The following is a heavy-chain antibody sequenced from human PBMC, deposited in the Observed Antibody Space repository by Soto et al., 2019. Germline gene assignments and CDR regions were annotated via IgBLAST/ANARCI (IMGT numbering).Heavy chain of an antibody. V-gene: IGHV4-59*08. CDR1: GGSISDYY. J-gene: IGHJ4*02. CDR2: VYYSGST. Sequence: QVQLQESGPGLVKPSETLSLTCTVSGGSISDYYWSWFRQAPGKGLDWIGYVYYSGSTNYNPSLQSRVTISVDTSTNQFSLKLRYVTAADTAVYYCARQAIDWGQGTLVTVSS. CDR3: ARQAID.